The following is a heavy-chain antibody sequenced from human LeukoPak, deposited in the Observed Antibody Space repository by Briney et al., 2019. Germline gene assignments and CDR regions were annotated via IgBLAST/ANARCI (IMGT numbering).Heavy chain of an antibody. J-gene: IGHJ4*02. CDR2: IKQDGSEK. CDR3: AKDRGLVGATTLFDY. V-gene: IGHV3-7*01. Sequence: GGSLRLSCAASGFTFSSYAMHWVRQAPGKGLEWVANIKQDGSEKYYVDSVKGRFTISRDNAKNSLYLQMNSLRAEDTAVYYCAKDRGLVGATTLFDYWGQGTLVTVSS. D-gene: IGHD1-26*01. CDR1: GFTFSSYA.